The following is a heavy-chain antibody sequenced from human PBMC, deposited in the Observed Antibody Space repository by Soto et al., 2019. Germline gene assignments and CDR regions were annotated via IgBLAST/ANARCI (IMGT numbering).Heavy chain of an antibody. CDR2: IRKDESKK. CDR1: GFTFSDYW. Sequence: EVQLVESGGGLVQPGESLRLSCSASGFTFSDYWMTWVRQAPGKGLEWVANIRKDESKKSYLDSVRGRFTVSRDNARNLLSLQMDSLRAADTALYYCARDVSPGSGPYYDAFDIWGQGTMVTVSS. J-gene: IGHJ3*02. V-gene: IGHV3-7*05. D-gene: IGHD3-22*01. CDR3: ARDVSPGSGPYYDAFDI.